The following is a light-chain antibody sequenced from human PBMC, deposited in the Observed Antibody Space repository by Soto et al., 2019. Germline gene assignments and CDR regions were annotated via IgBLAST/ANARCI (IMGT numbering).Light chain of an antibody. V-gene: IGKV3-11*01. CDR3: QQRSNWPLT. Sequence: IVLTQSPATLSFSPGERATLSCRASQSVSSYLAWYQQKPGQAPRLLIYDASNRATGIPARFSGSGSGTDLTLTISSLEPEDFAVYYCQQRSNWPLTFGGGTKVDIK. CDR1: QSVSSY. CDR2: DAS. J-gene: IGKJ4*01.